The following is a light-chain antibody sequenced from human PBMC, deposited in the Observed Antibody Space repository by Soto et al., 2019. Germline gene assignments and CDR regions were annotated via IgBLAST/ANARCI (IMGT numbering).Light chain of an antibody. CDR1: SSDVGGYNY. CDR3: SSYTGSSTPYV. Sequence: QSVLTQPASVSGSPGQSITISCTGTSSDVGGYNYVSWYQQHPGKAPKLMIYDVSNRPSGVSNRFSGSKSGNTASLTISGLQAEDEADYYCSSYTGSSTPYVFGTGTKVTVL. J-gene: IGLJ1*01. CDR2: DVS. V-gene: IGLV2-14*01.